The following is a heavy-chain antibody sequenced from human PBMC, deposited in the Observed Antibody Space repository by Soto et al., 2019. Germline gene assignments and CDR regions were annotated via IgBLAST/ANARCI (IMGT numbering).Heavy chain of an antibody. J-gene: IGHJ6*02. CDR1: GFTFDDYT. Sequence: GGSLRLSCAASGFTFDDYTMHWVRQAPGKGLEWVSLISWDGGSTYYADSVKGRFTISRDNSKNSLYLQMNSLRTEDTALYYCAISDILTGYFSGGMDVWGQGTTVTVSS. V-gene: IGHV3-43*01. D-gene: IGHD3-9*01. CDR3: AISDILTGYFSGGMDV. CDR2: ISWDGGST.